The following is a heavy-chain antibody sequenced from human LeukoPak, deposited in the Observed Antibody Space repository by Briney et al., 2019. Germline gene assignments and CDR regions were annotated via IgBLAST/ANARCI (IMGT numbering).Heavy chain of an antibody. CDR1: GGSISSYY. D-gene: IGHD3-3*01. CDR3: AGQSYTIFGVVIKSSFDY. CDR2: INHSGST. Sequence: SETLSLTCTVSGGSISSYYWSWIRQPPGKGLEWIGEINHSGSTNYNPSLKSRVTISVDTSKNQFSLKLSSVTAADTAVYYCAGQSYTIFGVVIKSSFDYWGQGTLVTVSS. J-gene: IGHJ4*02. V-gene: IGHV4-34*01.